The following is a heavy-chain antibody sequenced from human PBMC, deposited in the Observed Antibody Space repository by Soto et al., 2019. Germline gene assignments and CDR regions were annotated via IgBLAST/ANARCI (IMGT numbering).Heavy chain of an antibody. J-gene: IGHJ4*02. CDR3: ARQGVALELHF. CDR1: GFTFNIAA. Sequence: EVPLVDSGGGLVQPGGSLKLSCAASGFTFNIAAIHWVRQASGKGLEWVGLIRNQANGYATAYAASVKGRITGSRDDSKNMAFLEINSLKPEDTAVYYCARQGVALELHFWGQGTLVTVSS. D-gene: IGHD6-13*01. CDR2: IRNQANGYAT. V-gene: IGHV3-73*01.